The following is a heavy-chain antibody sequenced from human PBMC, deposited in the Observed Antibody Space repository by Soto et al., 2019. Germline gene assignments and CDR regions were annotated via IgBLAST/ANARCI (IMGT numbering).Heavy chain of an antibody. Sequence: QVQLQESGPGLVKPSETLSLTCTVSGGSISSGGYYWSWIRQHPGEGLEWIGYIYYSGTTYHNPSLKSRVTLSVDTSKNQFSLRLSSVTAADTAVYYCAREESGKRGGYVFDMWGQGTMVTVSS. D-gene: IGHD3-3*01. CDR2: IYYSGTT. CDR3: AREESGKRGGYVFDM. J-gene: IGHJ3*02. CDR1: GGSISSGGYY. V-gene: IGHV4-31*03.